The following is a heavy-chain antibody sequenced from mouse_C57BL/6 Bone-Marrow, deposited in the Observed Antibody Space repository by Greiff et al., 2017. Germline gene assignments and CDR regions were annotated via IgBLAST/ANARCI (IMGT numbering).Heavy chain of an antibody. D-gene: IGHD1-1*02. CDR2: IDPENGDT. J-gene: IGHJ2*01. V-gene: IGHV14-4*01. Sequence: VQLHQSGAELVRPGASVKLSCTASGFNIKDDYMPWVKQRPEKGLEWIGWIDPENGDTEYASKFQGKATITADKSSNTAYLQLSSLTSEDTAVYYCTTLWYFDYWGQGTTLTVSS. CDR3: TTLWYFDY. CDR1: GFNIKDDY.